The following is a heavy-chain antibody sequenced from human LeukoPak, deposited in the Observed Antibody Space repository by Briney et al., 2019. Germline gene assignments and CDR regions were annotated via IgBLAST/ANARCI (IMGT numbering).Heavy chain of an antibody. J-gene: IGHJ4*02. V-gene: IGHV3-23*01. CDR3: AKGKNCTNGVCYFPPFDY. CDR2: ISGSGGST. CDR1: GFTFSSYA. D-gene: IGHD2-8*01. Sequence: PGGSLRLSCAASGFTFSSYAMSWVRQAPGKGLEWVSAISGSGGSTYYADSVKGRFTISRDNSKNTLYLQMNSLRAEDTAVYYCAKGKNCTNGVCYFPPFDYWGQGTLVTGPS.